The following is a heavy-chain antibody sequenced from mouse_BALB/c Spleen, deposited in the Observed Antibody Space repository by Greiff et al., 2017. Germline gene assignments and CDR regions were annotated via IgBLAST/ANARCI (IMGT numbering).Heavy chain of an antibody. CDR2: ISDGGSYT. CDR3: ARGDGYY. D-gene: IGHD2-3*01. V-gene: IGHV5-4*02. Sequence: EVHLVESGGGLVKPGGSLKLSCAASGFTFSDYYMYWVRQTPEKRLEWVATISDGGSYTYYPDSVKGRFTISRDNAKNNLYLQMSSLKSEDTAMYYCARGDGYYWGQGTTLTVSS. J-gene: IGHJ2*01. CDR1: GFTFSDYY.